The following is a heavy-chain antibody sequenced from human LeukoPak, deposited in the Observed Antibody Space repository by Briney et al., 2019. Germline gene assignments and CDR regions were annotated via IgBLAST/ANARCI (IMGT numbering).Heavy chain of an antibody. J-gene: IGHJ4*02. Sequence: KPGGSLRLSCAASGFTFSNAWMSWVRQAPGKRLEWVGRIKSKTDGGTTDYAAPVKGRFTISRDDSKNTLYLQMNSLRAEDTAVYYCARDPPFIIGTTFFDYWGQGTLVTVSS. D-gene: IGHD1-20*01. CDR2: IKSKTDGGTT. CDR1: GFTFSNAW. CDR3: ARDPPFIIGTTFFDY. V-gene: IGHV3-15*01.